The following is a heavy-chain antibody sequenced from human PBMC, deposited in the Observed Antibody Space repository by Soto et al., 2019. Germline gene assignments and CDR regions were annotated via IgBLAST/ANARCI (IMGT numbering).Heavy chain of an antibody. CDR2: VNPNTGLT. CDR1: GYTFTAFY. CDR3: TTLRLDP. J-gene: IGHJ5*02. D-gene: IGHD6-25*01. V-gene: IGHV1-2*02. Sequence: SVKVSCKASGYTFTAFYMNWVRQAPGQGLEWMGWVNPNTGLTKYAQKFRDRVTMTRDTSINTAYMELSGLTSDDTAVYYCTTLRLDPWGQGTLVTVSS.